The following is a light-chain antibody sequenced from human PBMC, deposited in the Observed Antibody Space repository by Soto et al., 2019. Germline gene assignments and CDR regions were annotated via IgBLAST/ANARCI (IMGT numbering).Light chain of an antibody. J-gene: IGKJ2*01. CDR2: LGS. CDR3: MQYSTYPYI. V-gene: IGKV2-28*01. CDR1: QSLLHSNGYNY. Sequence: DIVMTQSPLSLPVTPGEPASISCRSSQSLLHSNGYNYLDWYLQKPGQSPQLLIYLGSNRASGVPDRFTGSGSGTDFTLKISRVETEDVGVYYCMQYSTYPYIFGQGTKVDIK.